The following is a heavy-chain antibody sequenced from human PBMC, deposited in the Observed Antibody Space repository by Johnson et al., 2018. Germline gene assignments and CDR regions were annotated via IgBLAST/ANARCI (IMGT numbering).Heavy chain of an antibody. D-gene: IGHD4-17*01. J-gene: IGHJ1*01. V-gene: IGHV3-33*01. Sequence: VQLVETGGGVVQPGRSLRLSCAASGFTFSSYGMHWVRQAPGKGLEWVAVIWYDGSNKYYADSVKGRFTISRDNSKNTLYLQMNSLRAEDTAVYYCATAVTTSRYFQHWGQGTLVTVSS. CDR2: IWYDGSNK. CDR3: ATAVTTSRYFQH. CDR1: GFTFSSYG.